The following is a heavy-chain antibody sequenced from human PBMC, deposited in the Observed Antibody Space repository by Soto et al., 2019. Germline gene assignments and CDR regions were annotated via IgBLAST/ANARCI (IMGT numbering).Heavy chain of an antibody. Sequence: GGSLRLSCAASGFTFSSYGMHWVRQAPGKGLEWVAVIWYDASNKYYADSVNGRFTMSRDKSKNTLYLQMNSMIAEDTAVYYCATGEVAGVDAFDIWGQGTMVTVSS. V-gene: IGHV3-33*01. J-gene: IGHJ3*02. CDR1: GFTFSSYG. CDR2: IWYDASNK. D-gene: IGHD6-19*01. CDR3: ATGEVAGVDAFDI.